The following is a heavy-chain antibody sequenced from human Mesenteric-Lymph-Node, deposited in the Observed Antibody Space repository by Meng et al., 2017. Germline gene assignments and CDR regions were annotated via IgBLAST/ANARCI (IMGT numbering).Heavy chain of an antibody. Sequence: SETLSLTCTVSGGSISSGSYYWSWIRQPAGKGLEWIGRIYTSGSANYNPSLKSRVTISVDTSKNQFSLKLSSVTAADTAVYYCARVIPNYWYFDLWGRGTLVTVSS. V-gene: IGHV4-61*02. CDR1: GGSISSGSYY. D-gene: IGHD2-2*02. CDR2: IYTSGSA. CDR3: ARVIPNYWYFDL. J-gene: IGHJ2*01.